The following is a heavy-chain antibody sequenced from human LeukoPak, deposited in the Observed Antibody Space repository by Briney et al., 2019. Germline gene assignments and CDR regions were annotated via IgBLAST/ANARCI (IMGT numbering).Heavy chain of an antibody. CDR2: INPSGGST. J-gene: IGHJ4*02. V-gene: IGHV1-46*01. CDR3: ASLGNYYDSSGYFNY. Sequence: ASVKVSCKASGYTFTSYYMHWVRQAPGQGLEWMGIINPSGGSTSYAQKFQGRVSMTRDMSTSTVYMELSSLRSEDTAVCYCASLGNYYDSSGYFNYWGQGTLVTVSS. D-gene: IGHD3-22*01. CDR1: GYTFTSYY.